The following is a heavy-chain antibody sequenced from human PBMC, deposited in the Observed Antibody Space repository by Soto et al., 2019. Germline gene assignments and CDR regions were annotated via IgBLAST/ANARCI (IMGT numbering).Heavy chain of an antibody. CDR3: AGRYSSSSYNWFDP. CDR1: GGSISSSSYY. J-gene: IGHJ5*02. CDR2: INYSGST. D-gene: IGHD6-6*01. Sequence: SETLSLTCTVSGGSISSSSYYWGWIRQPPGKGLEWIGSINYSGSTYYNPSLKSRVTISVDTSKNQFSLKLSSVTAADTAVYYCAGRYSSSSYNWFDPWGQGTLVTVSS. V-gene: IGHV4-39*01.